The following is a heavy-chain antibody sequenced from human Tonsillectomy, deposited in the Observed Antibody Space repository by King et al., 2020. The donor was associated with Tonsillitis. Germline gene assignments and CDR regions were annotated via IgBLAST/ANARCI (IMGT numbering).Heavy chain of an antibody. CDR2: ISAHNCNS. D-gene: IGHD4-23*01. J-gene: IGHJ2*01. CDR1: GYTFTSYG. CDR3: AREGHGGNANWYFDL. V-gene: IGHV1-18*04. Sequence: QLVQSGAEVKKPGASVKVSCKASGYTFTSYGISWVRQAPGQGLEWMGWISAHNCNSAYAQTLQGRVTVTTDTSTGTSYMELRSLRYDDTAMYYCAREGHGGNANWYFDLWGRGTLVTVSS.